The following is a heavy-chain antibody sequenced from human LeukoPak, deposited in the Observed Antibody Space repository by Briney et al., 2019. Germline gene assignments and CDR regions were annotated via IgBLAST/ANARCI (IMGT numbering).Heavy chain of an antibody. V-gene: IGHV4-38-2*02. J-gene: IGHJ4*02. CDR3: ASYSSGWSYFDY. CDR1: GYSISSGYQ. D-gene: IGHD6-19*01. Sequence: SETLSLTCTVSGYSISSGYQWDWIRQPPGKGLEWIGSIYHSGSTYYNPSLKSRVTISVDTSKNQFSLKLSSVTAADTAVYYCASYSSGWSYFDYWGQGTLVTVSS. CDR2: IYHSGST.